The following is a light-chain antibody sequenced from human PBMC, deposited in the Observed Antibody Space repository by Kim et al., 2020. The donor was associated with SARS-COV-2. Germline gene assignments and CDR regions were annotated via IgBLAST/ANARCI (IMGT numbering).Light chain of an antibody. J-gene: IGLJ2*01. CDR2: DND. CDR1: SSNIGNKY. V-gene: IGLV1-51*01. Sequence: QSVLTQPPSVSAAPGQKVTISCSGSSSNIGNKYVSWYQQLPGTAPKLLIFDNDKRPSGIPDRFSGSKSGTSATLDITGLQPGDEADYYCGIWDSSLSAVVFGGGTQLTVL. CDR3: GIWDSSLSAVV.